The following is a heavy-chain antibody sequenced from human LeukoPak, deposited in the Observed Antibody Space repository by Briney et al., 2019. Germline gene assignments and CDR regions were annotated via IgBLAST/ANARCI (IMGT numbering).Heavy chain of an antibody. V-gene: IGHV4-59*01. J-gene: IGHJ4*02. D-gene: IGHD6-13*01. Sequence: SETLSLTCSVSGGSISSYYWSWIRQPPGKGLEWIGYIYYSGSTNYNPSLKSRVTISVDTSKNQFSLKLSSVTAADTAVYYCARVGYSSSWYYFDYWGQGTLVTVSS. CDR3: ARVGYSSSWYYFDY. CDR1: GGSISSYY. CDR2: IYYSGST.